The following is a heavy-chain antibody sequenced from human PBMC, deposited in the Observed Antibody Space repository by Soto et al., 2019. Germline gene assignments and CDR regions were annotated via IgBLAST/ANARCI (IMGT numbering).Heavy chain of an antibody. V-gene: IGHV4-31*03. CDR1: GGSISSGGYS. Sequence: PSETLSLTCTVSGGSISSGGYSWSWIRQHPGKGLEWIGYIYYSGSPYSNPSVNSRALISVDTSKNQFSLRLDSVTAADTAVYYCARRLDTHCNSNTCHHALDIWGLGTMVT. J-gene: IGHJ3*02. CDR3: ARRLDTHCNSNTCHHALDI. CDR2: IYYSGSP. D-gene: IGHD2-2*01.